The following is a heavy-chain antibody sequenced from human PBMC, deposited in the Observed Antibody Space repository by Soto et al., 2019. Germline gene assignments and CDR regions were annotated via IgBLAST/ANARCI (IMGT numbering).Heavy chain of an antibody. CDR1: GGTFSSYA. CDR3: ARGSYSNYPGDYYYYGMDV. CDR2: IIPIFGTA. D-gene: IGHD4-4*01. J-gene: IGHJ6*02. V-gene: IGHV1-69*01. Sequence: QVQLVQSGAEVKKPGSSVKVSCKASGGTFSSYAISWVRQAPGQGLEWMGGIIPIFGTANYAQKFQGRVTITADESTRTAYMELSSLRSEDTAVYYCARGSYSNYPGDYYYYGMDVWGQGTTVTVSS.